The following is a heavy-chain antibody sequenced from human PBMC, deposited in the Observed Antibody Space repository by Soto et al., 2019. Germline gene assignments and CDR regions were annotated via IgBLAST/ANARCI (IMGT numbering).Heavy chain of an antibody. D-gene: IGHD6-13*01. J-gene: IGHJ4*02. Sequence: QVQLVESGGGVVQPGRSLTIFCTASGFTFKHNAMHWIRQAPAKGLEWVADISFDGSTKNYADSVKGRFTISRDNSKNTLSLQMRALKGEDTATYYCVREGIAESGPNFYDFWGQGTLVAVSS. CDR1: GFTFKHNA. CDR2: ISFDGSTK. V-gene: IGHV3-30-3*01. CDR3: VREGIAESGPNFYDF.